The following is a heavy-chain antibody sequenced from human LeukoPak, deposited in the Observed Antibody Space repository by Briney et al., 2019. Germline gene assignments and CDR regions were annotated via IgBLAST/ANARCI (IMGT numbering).Heavy chain of an antibody. CDR2: ISSNSSYI. V-gene: IGHV3-21*01. Sequence: PGGSLRLSCAASGFTFSSYSMNWVRQAPGKGLEWVSSISSNSSYIYYADSVKGRFTISRDNAKNSLYLQMNSLRAEDTAVYYCARDSTDCSSTSCYPGWFDPWGQGTLVTVSS. CDR3: ARDSTDCSSTSCYPGWFDP. CDR1: GFTFSSYS. D-gene: IGHD2-2*01. J-gene: IGHJ5*02.